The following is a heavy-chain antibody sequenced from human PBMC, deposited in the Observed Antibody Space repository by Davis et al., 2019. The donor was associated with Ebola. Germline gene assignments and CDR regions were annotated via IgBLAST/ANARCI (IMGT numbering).Heavy chain of an antibody. J-gene: IGHJ4*02. D-gene: IGHD5-24*01. CDR2: IYYSGST. V-gene: IGHV4-39*01. CDR1: GGSISSSSYY. Sequence: MPSETLSLTCTVSGGSISSSSYYWGWIRQPPGKGLEWIGSIYYSGSTYYNPSLKSRVTISVDTSKNQFSLKLSSVTAADTAVYYCATQRWLQLDFDNWGQGTLVTVSS. CDR3: ATQRWLQLDFDN.